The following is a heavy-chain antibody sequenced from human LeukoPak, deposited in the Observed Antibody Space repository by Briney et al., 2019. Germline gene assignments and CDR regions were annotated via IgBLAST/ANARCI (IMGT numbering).Heavy chain of an antibody. J-gene: IGHJ5*02. CDR2: IRDSGEA. V-gene: IGHV3-66*03. D-gene: IGHD3/OR15-3a*01. CDR1: GFRVGDYY. CDR3: ARDRAASQDWVEFDP. Sequence: PGGSLRLSCAVSGFRVGDYYMSWVRQAPGKGLEWVGLIRDSGEAFYADFARGRFAISRDESENTLYLQMNSLRVEDTAVYFCARDRAASQDWVEFDPWGQGTPVIASS.